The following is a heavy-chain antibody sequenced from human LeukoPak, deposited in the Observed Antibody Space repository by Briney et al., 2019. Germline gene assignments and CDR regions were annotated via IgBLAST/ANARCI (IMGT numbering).Heavy chain of an antibody. CDR3: ARVPTVTGRGHWYCHL. D-gene: IGHD4-17*01. J-gene: IGHJ2*01. CDR2: IKEHGRAT. Sequence: PGCSVPLSCVASRFTFRHYWMSWLRPAPGKGLEWVASIKEHGRATFYEDSGKGRSPINEDNAQDSLDLEMNGLGAEDAAHYYCARVPTVTGRGHWYCHLWRGDT. V-gene: IGHV3-7*01. CDR1: RFTFRHYW.